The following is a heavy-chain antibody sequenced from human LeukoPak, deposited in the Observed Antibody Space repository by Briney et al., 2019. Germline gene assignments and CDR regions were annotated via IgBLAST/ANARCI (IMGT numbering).Heavy chain of an antibody. CDR1: GFTFNTFN. Sequence: GGSVRLSCAASGFTFNTFNMNWVRQAPGKGLEWVSSITSGGDYIYYADSVKGRFTTSRDNAKNSLSLQLNSLRVEDTAVYYCARGHYDVLAASYKWTPDYWGQGTLVTVSS. J-gene: IGHJ4*02. CDR3: ARGHYDVLAASYKWTPDY. CDR2: ITSGGDYI. D-gene: IGHD3-9*01. V-gene: IGHV3-21*01.